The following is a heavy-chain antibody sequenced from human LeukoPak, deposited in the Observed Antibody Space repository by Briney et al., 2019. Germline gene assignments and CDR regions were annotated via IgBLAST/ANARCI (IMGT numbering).Heavy chain of an antibody. V-gene: IGHV6-1*01. D-gene: IGHD3-3*01. CDR2: TYYRSKWYN. CDR1: GDSVSSNSAA. CDR3: AREPLYDFWSGYYTGIFSGDRHFDY. J-gene: IGHJ4*02. Sequence: SQTLSLTCAISGDSVSSNSAAWNWIRQSPSRGLEWLGRTYYRSKWYNDYAVSVESRITINPDTSKNQFSLQLNSVTPEDTAVYYCAREPLYDFWSGYYTGIFSGDRHFDYWGQGTLVTVSS.